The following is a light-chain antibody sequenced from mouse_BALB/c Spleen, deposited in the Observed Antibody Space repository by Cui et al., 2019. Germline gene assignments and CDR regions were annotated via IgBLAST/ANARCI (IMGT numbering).Light chain of an antibody. J-gene: IGKJ2*01. CDR3: QQYSSYPYT. CDR1: QDVGTA. V-gene: IGKV6-23*01. Sequence: DIVMTQSHKFMSTSVGDRVSITCKASQDVGTAVAWYQQKPGQSPKLLIYWASTRQTGVPERFTGSGSGTDFTLTISNVQSEDLADYFCQQYSSYPYTFGGGTKLEIK. CDR2: WAS.